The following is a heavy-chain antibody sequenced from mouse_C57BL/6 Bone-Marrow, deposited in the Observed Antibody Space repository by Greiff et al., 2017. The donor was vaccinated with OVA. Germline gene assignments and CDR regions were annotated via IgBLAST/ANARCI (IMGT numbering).Heavy chain of an antibody. J-gene: IGHJ4*01. CDR1: GFTFSNYW. CDR3: TGIGNYGSSSLMDY. Sequence: EVKLQESGGGLVQPGGSMKLSCVASGFTFSNYWMNWVRQSPEKGLEWVAQIRLKSDNYATHYAESVKGRFTISRDDSKSSVYLQMNNLRAEDTGIYYCTGIGNYGSSSLMDYWGQGTSVTVSS. D-gene: IGHD1-1*01. V-gene: IGHV6-3*01. CDR2: IRLKSDNYAT.